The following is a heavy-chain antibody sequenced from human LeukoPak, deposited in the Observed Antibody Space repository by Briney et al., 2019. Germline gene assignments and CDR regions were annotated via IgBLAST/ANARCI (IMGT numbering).Heavy chain of an antibody. CDR2: INPNSGGT. D-gene: IGHD3-10*01. V-gene: IGHV1-2*02. CDR1: GYTFIAYY. CDR3: ANTYALGNYYKGGFDP. J-gene: IGHJ5*02. Sequence: ASVKVSCKASGYTFIAYYMHWVRQAPGQGLEWMGWINPNSGGTNYAQNFQGRVTMTRDTSIRTVYMELSRLRSDDTAVYYCANTYALGNYYKGGFDPWGQGTLVTVSS.